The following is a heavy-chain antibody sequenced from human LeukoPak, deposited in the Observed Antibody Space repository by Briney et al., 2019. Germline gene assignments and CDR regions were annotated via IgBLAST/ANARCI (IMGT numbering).Heavy chain of an antibody. V-gene: IGHV3-9*01. D-gene: IGHD3-9*01. CDR2: ISWNSGSI. CDR3: AKDWGYDILTGYHAFDI. Sequence: PGGSLRLSCAASGFTFDDYAMHWVRQAPGKGLEWVSGISWNSGSIGYADSVKGRFTISRDNAKNSLYLQMNSLRAEDTALYYCAKDWGYDILTGYHAFDIWGQGTMVTVSS. J-gene: IGHJ3*02. CDR1: GFTFDDYA.